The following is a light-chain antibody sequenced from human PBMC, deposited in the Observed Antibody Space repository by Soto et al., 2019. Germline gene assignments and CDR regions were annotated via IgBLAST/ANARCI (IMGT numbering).Light chain of an antibody. CDR3: CSYAGSDLLI. CDR1: SSDVGSYNL. J-gene: IGLJ2*01. CDR2: EGS. V-gene: IGLV2-23*01. Sequence: QSALTQPASVSGSPGQSITISCTGTSSDVGSYNLVSWYQQHPGKAPKLMIYEGSKRPSGVSNRFSGSKSGNTASLTISGLQAEDEADYDCCSYAGSDLLIFGGGTKLTVL.